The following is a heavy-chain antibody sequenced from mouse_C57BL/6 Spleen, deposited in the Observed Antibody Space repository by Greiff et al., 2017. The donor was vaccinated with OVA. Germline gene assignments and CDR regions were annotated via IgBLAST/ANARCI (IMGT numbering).Heavy chain of an antibody. V-gene: IGHV14-1*01. J-gene: IGHJ2*01. CDR2: IDPEDGDT. CDR3: TTDGYYLYYFDY. Sequence: VQLQQSGAELVRPGASVKLSCTASGFNIKDYYMHWVKQRPEQGLAWIGRIDPEDGDTAYAPKFQGKATMTADTSSNTAYLQLSSLTSEDTAVYYCTTDGYYLYYFDYWGQGTTLTVSS. D-gene: IGHD2-3*01. CDR1: GFNIKDYY.